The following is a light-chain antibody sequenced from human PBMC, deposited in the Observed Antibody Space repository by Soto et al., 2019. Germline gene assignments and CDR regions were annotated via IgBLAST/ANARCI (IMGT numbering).Light chain of an antibody. J-gene: IGKJ5*01. Sequence: DIQMTQSPSTLSASVGDRVTITCRASQDVSNWLAWYQQKPGKAPKLLISGASSLQSGVPSRFSGSGSGTDFSLTISSLQPEDFATYFCQQANSFPSFGQGTRLEIK. CDR2: GAS. CDR3: QQANSFPS. V-gene: IGKV1-12*02. CDR1: QDVSNW.